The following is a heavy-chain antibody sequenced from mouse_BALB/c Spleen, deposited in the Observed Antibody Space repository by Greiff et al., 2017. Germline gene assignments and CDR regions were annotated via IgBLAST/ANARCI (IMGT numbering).Heavy chain of an antibody. CDR1: GFTFSSFG. J-gene: IGHJ2*01. V-gene: IGHV5-17*02. D-gene: IGHD2-14*01. Sequence: EVHLVESGGGLVQPGGSRKLSCAASGFTFSSFGMHWVRQAPEKGLEWVAYISSGSSTIYYADTVKGRFTISRHNPKNTLFLQMTSLRSEDTAMYYCARSADRYASFDYWGQGTTLTVSS. CDR2: ISSGSSTI. CDR3: ARSADRYASFDY.